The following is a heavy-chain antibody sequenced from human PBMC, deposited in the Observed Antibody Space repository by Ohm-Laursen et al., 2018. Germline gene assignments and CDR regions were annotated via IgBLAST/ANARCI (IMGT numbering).Heavy chain of an antibody. CDR3: AASSGQTTDDAFDI. D-gene: IGHD2-15*01. CDR2: IVVGSGNT. CDR1: GFTFTSSA. V-gene: IGHV1-58*01. J-gene: IGHJ3*02. Sequence: SVKVSCKASGFTFTSSAVQWVRQARGQRLEWIGWIVVGSGNTNYAQKFQERVTITGDMSTSTAYMELSSLRSEDTAVYYCAASSGQTTDDAFDIWGQGTMVTVSS.